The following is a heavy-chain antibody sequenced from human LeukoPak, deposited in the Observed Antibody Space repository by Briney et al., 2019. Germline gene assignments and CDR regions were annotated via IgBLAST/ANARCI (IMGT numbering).Heavy chain of an antibody. CDR3: ARAIAAAGKVVGWFDP. CDR2: IIPILGIA. D-gene: IGHD6-13*01. Sequence: GSSVKVSCKASGGTFSSYAISWVRQAPGQGLEWMGRIIPILGIANYAQKLQGRVTMTTDTSTSTAYMELRSLRSDDTAVYYCARAIAAAGKVVGWFDPWGQGTLVTVSS. CDR1: GGTFSSYA. J-gene: IGHJ5*02. V-gene: IGHV1-69*04.